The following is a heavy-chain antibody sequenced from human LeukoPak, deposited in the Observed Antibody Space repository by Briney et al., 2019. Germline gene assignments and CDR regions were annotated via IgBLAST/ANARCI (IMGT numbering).Heavy chain of an antibody. CDR3: ARDRQDCSSTSCYFPENWFDP. CDR2: INPSGGST. D-gene: IGHD2-2*01. J-gene: IGHJ5*02. Sequence: ASVKVSCKASGYTFTSYYMHWVQQAPGQGLEWMGIINPSGGSTSYAQKFQGRVTMTRDTSTSTVYMELSSLRSEGTAVYYCARDRQDCSSTSCYFPENWFDPWGQGTLVTVSS. V-gene: IGHV1-46*01. CDR1: GYTFTSYY.